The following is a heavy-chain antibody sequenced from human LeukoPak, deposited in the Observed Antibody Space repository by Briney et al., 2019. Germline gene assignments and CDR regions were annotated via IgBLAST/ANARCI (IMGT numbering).Heavy chain of an antibody. J-gene: IGHJ4*01. V-gene: IGHV3-48*03. CDR2: ISGSGSTI. CDR3: ARDTSGWYKRFDY. Sequence: GGSLRLSCAASGFTFSSYEMNWVRQAPGKGLEWISYISGSGSTIYYADSVKGRFTISRDNAKNSLYLQMNSLRAEDTAVYYCARDTSGWYKRFDYWGQGTLVTVS. CDR1: GFTFSSYE. D-gene: IGHD6-19*01.